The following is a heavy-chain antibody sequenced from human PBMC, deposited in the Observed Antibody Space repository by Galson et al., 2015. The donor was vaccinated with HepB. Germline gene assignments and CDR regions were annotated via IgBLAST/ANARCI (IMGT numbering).Heavy chain of an antibody. V-gene: IGHV1-2*05. CDR2: INPNSGGT. Sequence: SVKVSCKASGYTFTGYYMHWVRQAPGQGLEWMGRINPNSGGTNYAQKFQGRVTMTRDTSISTAYMELSRLRSDDTVVYYCARTVGEELWAFDIWGQGTMVTVSS. CDR1: GYTFTGYY. CDR3: ARTVGEELWAFDI. J-gene: IGHJ3*02. D-gene: IGHD3-16*01.